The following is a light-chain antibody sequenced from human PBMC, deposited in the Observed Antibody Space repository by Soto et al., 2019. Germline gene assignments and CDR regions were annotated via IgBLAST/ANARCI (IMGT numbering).Light chain of an antibody. Sequence: IVLTQSPVTLSLSPGERATLSCSARQSVSSSYLAWYQQKPGQAPRLLIYGASSRATGIPDRFSGSGSGTDFTLTISRLEPEDFAVYYCQQYGSSPPLNFGGGTKVDIK. CDR3: QQYGSSPPLN. CDR1: QSVSSSY. V-gene: IGKV3-20*01. J-gene: IGKJ4*01. CDR2: GAS.